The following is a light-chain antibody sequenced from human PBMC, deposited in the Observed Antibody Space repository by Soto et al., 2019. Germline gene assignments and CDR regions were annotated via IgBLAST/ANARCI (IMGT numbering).Light chain of an antibody. Sequence: EIVMTQSPATLSVSPGERATLSCRASQSVSSNLAWYQQKPGQAPRLLIYGASTRATGIPARFSGSGSGTEFTLTISSLQPEDFAVYYCQQYNNWLPVYTFGQGTKLEIK. CDR3: QQYNNWLPVYT. V-gene: IGKV3-15*01. CDR2: GAS. CDR1: QSVSSN. J-gene: IGKJ2*01.